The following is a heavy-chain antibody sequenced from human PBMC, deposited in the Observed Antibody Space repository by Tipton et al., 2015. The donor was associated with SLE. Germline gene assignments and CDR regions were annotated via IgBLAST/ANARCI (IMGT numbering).Heavy chain of an antibody. Sequence: QSGPEVKKPGSSVKVSCKASGGTFSSYAISWVRQAPGQGLEWMGGIIPIFGTANYAQKLQGRVTMTTDTSTSTAYMELRSLRSDDTAVYYCARGTLLRWYSLGYFDYWGQGTLVTVSS. J-gene: IGHJ4*02. D-gene: IGHD4-23*01. CDR3: ARGTLLRWYSLGYFDY. CDR1: GGTFSSYA. V-gene: IGHV1-69*05. CDR2: IIPIFGTA.